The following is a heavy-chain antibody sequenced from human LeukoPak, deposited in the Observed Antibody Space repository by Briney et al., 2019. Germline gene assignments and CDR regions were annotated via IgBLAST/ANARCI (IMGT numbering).Heavy chain of an antibody. V-gene: IGHV1-46*01. D-gene: IGHD5-24*01. J-gene: IGHJ5*02. Sequence: ASVKVSCKSFGYTFTSNYMHWVRQAPGQGPEWMGVISPSGASTTYAQTFQGRVTPTRDMSTSTDYLELSSLRSEDTAVYYCARDNSVRDEAWWFSPWGQGTLVTVSS. CDR3: ARDNSVRDEAWWFSP. CDR1: GYTFTSNY. CDR2: ISPSGAST.